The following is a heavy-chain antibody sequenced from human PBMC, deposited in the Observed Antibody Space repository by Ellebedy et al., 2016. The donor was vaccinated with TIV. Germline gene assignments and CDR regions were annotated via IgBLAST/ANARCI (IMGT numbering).Heavy chain of an antibody. CDR1: GYTFTSYG. Sequence: AASVKVSCKASGYTFTSYGISWVRQAPGQGLEWMGWISAYNGNTNYAQKLQGRVTMTTDTSTSTAYMELRSLRSEDTAVYYCETYYYDSSGYYARLDAFDIWGQGTMVTVSS. J-gene: IGHJ3*02. CDR2: ISAYNGNT. V-gene: IGHV1-18*01. D-gene: IGHD3-22*01. CDR3: ETYYYDSSGYYARLDAFDI.